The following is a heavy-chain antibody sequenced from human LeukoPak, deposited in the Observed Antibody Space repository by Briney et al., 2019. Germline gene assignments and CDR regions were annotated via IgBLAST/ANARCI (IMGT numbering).Heavy chain of an antibody. Sequence: GGSLRLSCAASGFTFSSYEMNWVRQAPGKGLEWVSYISSSGSTIYYADSVKGRFTISRDNAKNSLYLQMNSLRAEDTAVYYCATPEGLRGVTPYWGQGTLVTVSS. J-gene: IGHJ4*02. CDR3: ATPEGLRGVTPY. D-gene: IGHD3-10*01. CDR1: GFTFSSYE. CDR2: ISSSGSTI. V-gene: IGHV3-48*03.